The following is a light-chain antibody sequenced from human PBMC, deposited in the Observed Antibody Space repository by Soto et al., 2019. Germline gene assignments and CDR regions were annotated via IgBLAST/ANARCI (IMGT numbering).Light chain of an antibody. CDR3: SSYSSSNSDV. CDR2: DVS. V-gene: IGLV2-14*03. CDR1: SSDIGTYDS. Sequence: QSVLSQPASVSGSPGQSITISCTGTSSDIGTYDSVSWYQQHPGKAPKLMIYDVSNRPSGVSNRFSGSKSANTASLTISGLQAEDEADYYCSSYSSSNSDVFASGTKLTVL. J-gene: IGLJ1*01.